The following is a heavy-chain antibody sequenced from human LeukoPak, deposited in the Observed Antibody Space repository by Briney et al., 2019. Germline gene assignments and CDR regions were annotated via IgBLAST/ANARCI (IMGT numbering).Heavy chain of an antibody. CDR1: GCTLTELS. Sequence: ASVKVSCKVSGCTLTELSMHWVRQAPGKGLEWMGGFDPEDGETIYAQKFQGRVTMTEDTSTDTAYMELSSLRSEDTAVYYCATVRRAPDYLDYWGQGTLVTVSS. CDR2: FDPEDGET. CDR3: ATVRRAPDYLDY. J-gene: IGHJ4*02. V-gene: IGHV1-24*01.